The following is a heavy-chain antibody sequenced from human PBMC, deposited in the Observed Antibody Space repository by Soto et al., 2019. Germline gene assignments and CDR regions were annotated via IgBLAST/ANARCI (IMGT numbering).Heavy chain of an antibody. J-gene: IGHJ4*02. CDR2: IWYDGSNK. D-gene: IGHD6-13*01. CDR1: GFTFSSYG. CDR3: ARDDSSWYFHPQTKPDY. Sequence: GGSLRLSCAASGFTFSSYGMHWVRQAPGKGLEWVAVIWYDGSNKYYADSVKGRFTISRDNSKNTLYLQMNSLRAEDTAVYYCARDDSSWYFHPQTKPDYWGQGTLVTVSS. V-gene: IGHV3-33*01.